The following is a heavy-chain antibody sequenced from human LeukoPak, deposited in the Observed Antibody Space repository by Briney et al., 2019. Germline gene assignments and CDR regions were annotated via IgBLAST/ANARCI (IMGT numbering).Heavy chain of an antibody. CDR2: INQDGSEK. V-gene: IGHV3-7*01. D-gene: IGHD6-13*01. J-gene: IGHJ4*02. Sequence: GGSLRLSCAASGFTFSSYAMSWVRQAPGKGLEWVANINQDGSEKYYADSVKGRFTISRDNAKNSLYLHMNSLRAEDTATYYCARDRVWTVLYWGQGTLVTVSS. CDR3: ARDRVWTVLY. CDR1: GFTFSSYA.